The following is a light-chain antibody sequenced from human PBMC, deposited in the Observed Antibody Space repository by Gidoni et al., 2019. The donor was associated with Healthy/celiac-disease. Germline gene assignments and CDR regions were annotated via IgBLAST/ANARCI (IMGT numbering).Light chain of an antibody. Sequence: DLQMSESPSPLSASVGDRVTIPCRASQSLSSYLNWYQQKPGKAPKLLIYAASSLQSGVPARFSGSGSGTDFTLTISSLEPEDFAAYYCQQSYSWPLTFGGXTKVEIK. V-gene: IGKV1-39*01. J-gene: IGKJ4*01. CDR1: QSLSSY. CDR3: QQSYSWPLT. CDR2: AAS.